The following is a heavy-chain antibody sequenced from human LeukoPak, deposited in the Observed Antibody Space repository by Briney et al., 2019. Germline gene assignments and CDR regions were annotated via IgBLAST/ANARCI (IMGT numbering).Heavy chain of an antibody. Sequence: SETLSLTCTVSGDSISSSNYYWGWIRQPPGKGLEWIGHIYYSGSTYYNPSLKSRVTISVDTSKNQFSLKLSSVTAADTAVYYCARSTKTRLNERYRHNWSDPWGQGTLVTVSS. V-gene: IGHV4-39*07. D-gene: IGHD3-16*02. J-gene: IGHJ5*02. CDR3: ARSTKTRLNERYRHNWSDP. CDR1: GDSISSSNYY. CDR2: IYYSGST.